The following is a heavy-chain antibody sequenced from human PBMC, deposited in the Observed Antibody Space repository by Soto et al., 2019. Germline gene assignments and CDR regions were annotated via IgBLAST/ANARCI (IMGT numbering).Heavy chain of an antibody. Sequence: EVQLLESGGALVQPGGSLRLSSAASGFTFRNYAMSWVREAPGKGLEWVSRISGNGGDINYADSVKGRFTISRDNSKNTLYLQMNSLRAEDTAVYYCAKRGDIVEVSRTFVGYGMDVWGQGTTVTVSS. J-gene: IGHJ6*02. CDR3: AKRGDIVEVSRTFVGYGMDV. CDR2: ISGNGGDI. CDR1: GFTFRNYA. D-gene: IGHD2-2*01. V-gene: IGHV3-23*01.